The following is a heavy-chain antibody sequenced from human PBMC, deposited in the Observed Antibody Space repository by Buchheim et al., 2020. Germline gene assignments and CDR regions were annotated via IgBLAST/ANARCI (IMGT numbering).Heavy chain of an antibody. V-gene: IGHV3-23*01. J-gene: IGHJ4*02. CDR1: GFSFGSYA. Sequence: EVQLLESGGGLVQPGGSLRLSCAASGFSFGSYAMSWVRQAPGKGLAWVSDISASGDGTAYADSVKGRFTISRDNSNNMLYLQMNSLRAEDTAVYYCAKGDATSGYCASDYWGQGTL. CDR3: AKGDATSGYCASDY. D-gene: IGHD3-22*01. CDR2: ISASGDGT.